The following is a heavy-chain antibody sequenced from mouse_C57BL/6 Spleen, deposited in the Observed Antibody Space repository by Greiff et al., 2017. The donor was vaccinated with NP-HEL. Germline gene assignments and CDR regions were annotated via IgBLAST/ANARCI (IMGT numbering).Heavy chain of an antibody. CDR3: ARRPTTARGYFDV. D-gene: IGHD2-10*01. J-gene: IGHJ1*03. V-gene: IGHV1-50*01. CDR1: GYTFTSYW. Sequence: QVQLQQPGAELVKPGASVKLSCKASGYTFTSYWMQWVKQRPGQGLEWIGEIDPSDSYTNYNQKFKGKATLTVDTSSSTAYMQLSSLTSEDSAVYYCARRPTTARGYFDVWGTGTTVTVSS. CDR2: IDPSDSYT.